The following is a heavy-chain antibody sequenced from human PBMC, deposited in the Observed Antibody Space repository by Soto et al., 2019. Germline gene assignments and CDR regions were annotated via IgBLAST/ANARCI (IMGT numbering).Heavy chain of an antibody. CDR1: EFTFSDYA. V-gene: IGHV3-23*01. D-gene: IGHD2-15*01. Sequence: EVHLLESGGGLVQPEGSLRLSCAASEFTFSDYAMSWVRQAPGKGLEWVSTISGSGGSTYYADSVKGRFTISRDNSKNTLYLQMTSLRADDTAVYYCANGRYCSGGSCYFDYWGQGPLVTVSS. CDR3: ANGRYCSGGSCYFDY. CDR2: ISGSGGST. J-gene: IGHJ4*02.